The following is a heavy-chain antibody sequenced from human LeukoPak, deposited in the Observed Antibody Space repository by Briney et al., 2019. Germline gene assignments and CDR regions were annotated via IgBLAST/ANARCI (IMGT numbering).Heavy chain of an antibody. V-gene: IGHV1-46*01. J-gene: IGHJ5*02. CDR1: GYTFTSYY. Sequence: ASVKVSCKASGYTFTSYYMHWVRQAPGQGLEWMGIINPSGGSTSYAQKFQGRVTMTRDTSTSTVYMELSSLRSEDTAVYYCAREPNNIAVAGTLGFDPWGQGTLVTVSS. D-gene: IGHD6-19*01. CDR3: AREPNNIAVAGTLGFDP. CDR2: INPSGGST.